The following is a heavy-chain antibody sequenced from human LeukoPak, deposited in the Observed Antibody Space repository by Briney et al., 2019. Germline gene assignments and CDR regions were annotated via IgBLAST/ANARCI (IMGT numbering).Heavy chain of an antibody. J-gene: IGHJ4*02. CDR1: GFTFSSYE. CDR2: ISSSGSTI. Sequence: GGSLRLSCAASGFTFSSYEINWVRQAPGKGLEWVSYISSSGSTIYYADSVKGRFTISRDNAKNSLYLQMNSLRAEDTAVYYCARGKGRNYFDYWGRGTLVTVCS. CDR3: ARGKGRNYFDY. V-gene: IGHV3-48*03. D-gene: IGHD3-10*01.